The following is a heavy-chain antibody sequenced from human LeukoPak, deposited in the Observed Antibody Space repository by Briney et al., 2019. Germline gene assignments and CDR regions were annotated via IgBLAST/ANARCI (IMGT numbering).Heavy chain of an antibody. V-gene: IGHV4-38-2*02. Sequence: SETLSLTCTVSGYSISSGYYWGWIRQPPGKGLEWIGSIYHSGSTYYNPSLKSRVTISVDTSKNQFSLKLSSVTAADTAVYYCAKDAALITMVQGVTLSADYWGQGTLVTVSS. CDR3: AKDAALITMVQGVTLSADY. CDR2: IYHSGST. CDR1: GYSISSGYY. D-gene: IGHD3-10*01. J-gene: IGHJ4*02.